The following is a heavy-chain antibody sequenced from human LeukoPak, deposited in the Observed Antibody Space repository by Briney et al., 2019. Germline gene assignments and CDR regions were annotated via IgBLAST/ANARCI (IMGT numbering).Heavy chain of an antibody. CDR1: GYTFTSYD. CDR2: VDPEDGET. V-gene: IGHV1-69-2*01. CDR3: ATDRGKYYYDSSGYYYY. Sequence: ASVKVSCKASGYTFTSYDINWVRQATGQGLEWMGLVDPEDGETIYAEKFQGRVTITADTSTDTAYMELSSLRSEDTAVYYCATDRGKYYYDSSGYYYYWGQGTLVTVSS. D-gene: IGHD3-22*01. J-gene: IGHJ4*02.